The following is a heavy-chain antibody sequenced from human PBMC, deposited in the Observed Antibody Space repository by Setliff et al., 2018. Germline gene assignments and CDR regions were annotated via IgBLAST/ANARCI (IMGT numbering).Heavy chain of an antibody. CDR2: IKSSGSSI. Sequence: GESLRLSCAASGFTFSNYDMNWVRQAPGKGLEWVSYIKSSGSSIYYADSVKGRFTISRDNAKNSLYLQMDSLRAEDTAVYYCVRTLFLQYYGGRSGGYFDYWGQGSLVTVSS. D-gene: IGHD4-17*01. V-gene: IGHV3-48*03. CDR1: GFTFSNYD. CDR3: VRTLFLQYYGGRSGGYFDY. J-gene: IGHJ4*02.